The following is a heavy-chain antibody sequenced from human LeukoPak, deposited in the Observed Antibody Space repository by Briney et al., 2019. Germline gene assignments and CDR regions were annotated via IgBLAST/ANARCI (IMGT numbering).Heavy chain of an antibody. J-gene: IGHJ3*02. CDR3: ARAEDILTGLDAFDI. Sequence: ASVKVSCKASGYTFTSYYMHWVRQAPGQGLEWMGIINPSGGSTSYAQKFQGRVTMTTDTSTSTAYMELRSLRSDDTAVYYCARAEDILTGLDAFDIWGQGTMVTVSS. CDR1: GYTFTSYY. D-gene: IGHD3-9*01. CDR2: INPSGGST. V-gene: IGHV1-46*01.